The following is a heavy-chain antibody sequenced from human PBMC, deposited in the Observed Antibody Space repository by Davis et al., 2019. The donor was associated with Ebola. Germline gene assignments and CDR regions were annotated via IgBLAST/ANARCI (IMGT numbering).Heavy chain of an antibody. Sequence: AASVKVSCKASGGTFSSHGISWVRQAPGQGLEWMGRIIPIVGLANYAPKFQGRVTITADKSTRTANMEVNSLRSEDTAVYYCARGGTWNLDYGMDVWGQGTTVTVSS. CDR1: GGTFSSHG. CDR2: IIPIVGLA. D-gene: IGHD1-1*01. V-gene: IGHV1-69*04. J-gene: IGHJ6*02. CDR3: ARGGTWNLDYGMDV.